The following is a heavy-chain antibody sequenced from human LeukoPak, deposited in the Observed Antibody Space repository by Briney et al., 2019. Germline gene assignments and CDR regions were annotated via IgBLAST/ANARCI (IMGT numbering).Heavy chain of an antibody. V-gene: IGHV3-23*01. CDR3: TKPGWHDSGWFDC. D-gene: IGHD6-19*01. Sequence: GGSLRLSCAASGFTFSSYSMNWVRQAPGKGLEWVSTITNSGGSTYYADSVKGRFTVSRDNSKNTLYLHMNSLRVDDTAVYYCTKPGWHDSGWFDCWGQGTLVTVSS. J-gene: IGHJ4*02. CDR2: ITNSGGST. CDR1: GFTFSSYS.